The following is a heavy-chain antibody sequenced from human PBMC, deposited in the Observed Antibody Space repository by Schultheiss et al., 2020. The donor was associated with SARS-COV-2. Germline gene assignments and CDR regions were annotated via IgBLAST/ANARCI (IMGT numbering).Heavy chain of an antibody. CDR2: IDGSGGRT. CDR1: GFTFSSHA. Sequence: GESLKISCAASGFTFSSHAMNWVRQAPGKGLEWVSSIDGSGGRTYYADSVKGRFTISRDNARNTLYLQMNSLRAEDTAVYYCARPPQTVYYYYMDVWGKGTTVTVSS. CDR3: ARPPQTVYYYYMDV. J-gene: IGHJ6*03. V-gene: IGHV3-23*01. D-gene: IGHD4-17*01.